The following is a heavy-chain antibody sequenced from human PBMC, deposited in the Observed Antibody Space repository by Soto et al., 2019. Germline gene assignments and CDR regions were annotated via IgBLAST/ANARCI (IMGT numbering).Heavy chain of an antibody. V-gene: IGHV1-69*01. CDR3: ASPRLAVAGTMAGYFDY. D-gene: IGHD6-19*01. J-gene: IGHJ4*01. Sequence: QVQLVQSGAEVKKPGSSVKVSCKASGGTFSSYAISWVRQAPGQGLEWMGGIIPIFGTANYAQKFQGRVTITADESTSTAYMELSSVRSEDTAVYYCASPRLAVAGTMAGYFDYWGHGTLVTVSS. CDR2: IIPIFGTA. CDR1: GGTFSSYA.